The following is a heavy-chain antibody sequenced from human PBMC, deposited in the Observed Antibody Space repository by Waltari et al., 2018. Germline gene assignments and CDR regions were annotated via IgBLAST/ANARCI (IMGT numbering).Heavy chain of an antibody. J-gene: IGHJ4*02. CDR1: GFTFSSYW. V-gene: IGHV3-7*01. CDR2: IKQDGSEK. Sequence: EVQLVESGGGLVQPGGSLRLSCAASGFTFSSYWMSWVRQAPGKGLEWVANIKQDGSEKYYVDSVKGRFTISRDNAKNSLYLQMNSLRAEDTAVYYCARDKILNDYSLDYWGQGTLVTVSS. D-gene: IGHD4-4*01. CDR3: ARDKILNDYSLDY.